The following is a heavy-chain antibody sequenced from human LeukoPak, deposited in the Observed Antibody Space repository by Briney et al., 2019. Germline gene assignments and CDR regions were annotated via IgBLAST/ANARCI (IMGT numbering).Heavy chain of an antibody. Sequence: GGSLRLSCAASGFIFSRYWMHWVRQVPGKGLVWVSRIYNDGSSTSYADSVKGRFTISRDNAKNTLYLQMNSLRAEDTAVYYCAELGITMIGGVWGKGTTVTISS. D-gene: IGHD3-10*02. CDR2: IYNDGSST. V-gene: IGHV3-74*01. CDR1: GFIFSRYW. J-gene: IGHJ6*04. CDR3: AELGITMIGGV.